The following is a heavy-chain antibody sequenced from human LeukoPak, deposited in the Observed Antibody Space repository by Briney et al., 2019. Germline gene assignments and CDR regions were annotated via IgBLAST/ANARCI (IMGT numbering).Heavy chain of an antibody. D-gene: IGHD1-14*01. CDR2: VKEDGSEK. V-gene: IGHV3-7*04. CDR1: GIRFSRYW. CDR3: AMERGGRTGLDD. J-gene: IGHJ4*02. Sequence: PGGSLKLSCAASGIRFSRYWMSWVRQAPAKGLEWVAFVKEDGSEKYYVDSVKGRFTIFRDNAENSLYLQMNSLRAEDTAVYYCAMERGGRTGLDDWGEGALVTVSS.